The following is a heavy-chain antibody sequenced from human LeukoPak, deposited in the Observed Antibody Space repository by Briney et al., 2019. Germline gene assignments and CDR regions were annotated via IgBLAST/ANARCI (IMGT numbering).Heavy chain of an antibody. V-gene: IGHV3-72*01. D-gene: IGHD2-21*01. CDR2: TRNKDNSFRT. CDR1: GFTFSDHY. J-gene: IGHJ5*02. CDR3: ARAGDYCSTGDL. Sequence: GGSLRLSCAVSGFTFSDHYMDWVRQAPGKGLEWVGRTRNKDNSFRTEYAASVKGRFTISRDDSKNSLYLQMNSLKTEDTAVYYCARAGDYCSTGDLWGQGTLVTVSS.